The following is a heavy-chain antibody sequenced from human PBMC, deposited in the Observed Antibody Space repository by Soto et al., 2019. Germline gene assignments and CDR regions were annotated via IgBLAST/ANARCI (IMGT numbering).Heavy chain of an antibody. Sequence: QVQLVESGGGVVQPGRSLRLSCAASGFMFSSHGMHWIRQAPGKGLEWVAVIWYDGSNEYYADSVKGRFTISRDNSKNTLYLQMNSLRVEDTAVYYCGPDTLDYWGQGTLVTVSS. CDR3: GPDTLDY. CDR2: IWYDGSNE. CDR1: GFMFSSHG. J-gene: IGHJ4*02. V-gene: IGHV3-33*01.